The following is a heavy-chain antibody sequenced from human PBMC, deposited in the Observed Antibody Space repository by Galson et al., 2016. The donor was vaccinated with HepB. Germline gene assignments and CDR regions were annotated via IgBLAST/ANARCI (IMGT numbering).Heavy chain of an antibody. CDR2: IRGSGTGT. V-gene: IGHV3-23*01. CDR3: AKISLAGYNSGWGGSFDI. D-gene: IGHD6-19*01. CDR1: GFSISIYS. Sequence: SLRLSCAASGFSISIYSVNWVRQAPGKGLEWVSAIRGSGTGTSYTDSVKGRFTISRDNSKNTLYLQMNSLRAEDAAVYYCAKISLAGYNSGWGGSFDIWGRGTMVTVSS. J-gene: IGHJ3*02.